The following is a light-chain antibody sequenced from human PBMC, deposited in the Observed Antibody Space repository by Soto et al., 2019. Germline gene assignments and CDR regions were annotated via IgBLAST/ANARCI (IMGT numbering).Light chain of an antibody. CDR1: QNLSRN. CDR2: GAS. V-gene: IGKV3-15*01. CDR3: QPYHRWPHT. J-gene: IGKJ2*01. Sequence: EIVMTQSPATLSVSSGERATLSCRASQNLSRNLAWYQQRPGQAPRLLIHGASTRATGVPARFSGSGPGTDFTLTVRSLQSEDFSVYYCQPYHRWPHTFGQGPKLQIK.